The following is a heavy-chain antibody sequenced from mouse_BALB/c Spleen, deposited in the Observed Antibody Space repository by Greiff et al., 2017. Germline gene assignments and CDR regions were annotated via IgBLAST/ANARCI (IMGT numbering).Heavy chain of an antibody. Sequence: VQLQQPGAELVKPGASVKLSCKASGYTFTSYYMYWVKQRPGQGLEWIGGINPSNGGTNFNEKFKSKATLTVDKSSSTAYMQLSSLTSEDSAVYYCTRITTVVAGGAMDYWGQGTSVTVSS. CDR3: TRITTVVAGGAMDY. CDR2: INPSNGGT. J-gene: IGHJ4*01. CDR1: GYTFTSYY. V-gene: IGHV1S81*02. D-gene: IGHD1-1*01.